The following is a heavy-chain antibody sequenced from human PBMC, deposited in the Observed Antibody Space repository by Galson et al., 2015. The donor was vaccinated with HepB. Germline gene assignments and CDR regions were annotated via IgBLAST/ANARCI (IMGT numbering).Heavy chain of an antibody. CDR1: GFIFSDYH. CDR3: ARTALGWFDL. CDR2: ISSSGNII. Sequence: SLRLSCAASGFIFSDYHMSWIRQAPGKGLEWISYISSSGNIIYYADSVKGRFSISRDNAKNSLYLQMNSLRAEDTAVYYCARTALGWFDLWGQGTLVTVSS. V-gene: IGHV3-11*01. J-gene: IGHJ5*02. D-gene: IGHD6-25*01.